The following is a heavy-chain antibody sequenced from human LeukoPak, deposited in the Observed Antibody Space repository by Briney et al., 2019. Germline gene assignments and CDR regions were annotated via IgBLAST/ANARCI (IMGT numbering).Heavy chain of an antibody. Sequence: ASVKVSCKASGYTFSTYGVTWVRQAPGQGLEWMGWISGYNGDTSFAQKFQGRVTMTTDTSTNTAYLELRSLRSDDTAMYYCARDGFLVGTHYAFDIWGQGTMVTVSS. CDR3: ARDGFLVGTHYAFDI. CDR1: GYTFSTYG. V-gene: IGHV1-18*01. CDR2: ISGYNGDT. D-gene: IGHD1-26*01. J-gene: IGHJ3*02.